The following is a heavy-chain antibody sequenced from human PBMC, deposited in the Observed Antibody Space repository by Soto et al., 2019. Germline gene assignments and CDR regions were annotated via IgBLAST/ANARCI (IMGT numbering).Heavy chain of an antibody. CDR1: GGSISSGDYY. CDR3: ARVSGSYYYGMDV. CDR2: IYHSGST. J-gene: IGHJ6*02. V-gene: IGHV4-61*08. D-gene: IGHD1-26*01. Sequence: SETLSLTCTVSGGSISSGDYYWSWIRQPPGKGLEWIGYIYHSGSTYYNPSLKSRVTIPVDKPKNQFSLKLSSVTAADTAVYYCARVSGSYYYGMDVWGQGTTVTVSS.